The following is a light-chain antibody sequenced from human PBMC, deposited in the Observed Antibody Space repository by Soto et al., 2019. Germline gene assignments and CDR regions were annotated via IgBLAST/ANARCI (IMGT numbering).Light chain of an antibody. V-gene: IGLV1-44*01. Sequence: QSVLTQPPSASGTPGQRVTISCSGGSSNIGTNAVNWYQQLPGTAPKLLTYNNNKPPSGVPDRFSGSKSGTSASLAISGLQSEDEADYYCAAWDDSLNGYVFGTGTKLTVL. CDR3: AAWDDSLNGYV. J-gene: IGLJ1*01. CDR2: NNN. CDR1: SSNIGTNA.